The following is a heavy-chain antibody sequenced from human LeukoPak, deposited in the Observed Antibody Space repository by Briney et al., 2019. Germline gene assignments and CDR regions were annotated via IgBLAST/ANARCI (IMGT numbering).Heavy chain of an antibody. CDR1: GFTFEDYA. J-gene: IGHJ5*02. CDR2: ISWNSGSI. D-gene: IGHD2-15*01. V-gene: IGHV3-9*01. Sequence: GGSLRLSCATSGFTFEDYAMHWVRRAPGKGLEWASGISWNSGSIGYADSVKGRFTISRDNAKNSLYLQMNSLRAEDAALYYCAKGRYCSGGSCYSGFDPWGQGTLVTVSS. CDR3: AKGRYCSGGSCYSGFDP.